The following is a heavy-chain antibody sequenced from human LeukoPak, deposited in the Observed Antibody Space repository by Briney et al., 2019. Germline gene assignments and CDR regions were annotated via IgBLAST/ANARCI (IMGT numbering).Heavy chain of an antibody. Sequence: GASVKVSCKASEYSFVNHFIHWVRQAPGQGLEWMGTINPRDRSTSYAEKFKGRVTMTSDTSTSTVYIDLSNLRSEDTAVYYCARDRASFENRVSYYYGLDVWGKGTTVTVSS. J-gene: IGHJ6*04. V-gene: IGHV1-46*01. CDR2: INPRDRST. D-gene: IGHD2/OR15-2a*01. CDR3: ARDRASFENRVSYYYGLDV. CDR1: EYSFVNHF.